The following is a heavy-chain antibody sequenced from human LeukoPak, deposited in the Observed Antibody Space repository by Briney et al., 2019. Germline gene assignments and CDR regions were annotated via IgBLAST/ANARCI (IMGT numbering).Heavy chain of an antibody. D-gene: IGHD6-19*01. CDR2: IYYSGST. V-gene: IGHV4-39*01. CDR1: GGSIRSSYYY. CDR3: ARHRAVDFLWAFDI. J-gene: IGHJ3*02. Sequence: SETLSLTCTVSGGSIRSSYYYWGWIRQPPGKGLEWIGSIYYSGSTYYNPSLKSRVTISVDTSKNQFSLKLSSVTAADTAVYYCARHRAVDFLWAFDIWGQGTMVTVSS.